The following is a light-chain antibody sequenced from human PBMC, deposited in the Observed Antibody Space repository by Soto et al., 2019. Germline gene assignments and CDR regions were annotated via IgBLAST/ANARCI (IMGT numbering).Light chain of an antibody. J-gene: IGKJ5*01. CDR2: WAS. CDR1: QSVLSNSNRY. V-gene: IGKV4-1*01. Sequence: DFVMTQSPDSLAVSLGERATINCKSSQSVLSNSNRYLAWFQQKPGQPPKLLISWASTRESGVPARFSGSGSGTDFTLTISSLQAEDVAVYYCQQYHSDPITFGQGTRLEIK. CDR3: QQYHSDPIT.